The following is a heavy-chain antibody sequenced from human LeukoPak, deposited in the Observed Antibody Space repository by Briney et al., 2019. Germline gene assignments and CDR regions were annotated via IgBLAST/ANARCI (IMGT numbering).Heavy chain of an antibody. Sequence: GGSLRLSCATSGFTFSSYEMNWVRQAPGKGLEWVSYISSSGSTIYYADSVKGRVTISRDHAKNSLYPQMNSLRAEDTAVYYCARASLWEPLDYWGQGTLVTVSS. D-gene: IGHD1-26*01. CDR3: ARASLWEPLDY. V-gene: IGHV3-48*03. CDR2: ISSSGSTI. J-gene: IGHJ4*02. CDR1: GFTFSSYE.